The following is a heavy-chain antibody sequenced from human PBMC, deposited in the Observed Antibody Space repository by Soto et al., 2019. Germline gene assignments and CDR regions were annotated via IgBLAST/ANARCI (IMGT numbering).Heavy chain of an antibody. V-gene: IGHV4-4*02. D-gene: IGHD3-10*01. CDR2: IYHSGST. J-gene: IGHJ3*02. CDR3: ASLHGSGSFDAFDI. CDR1: GGSISSSNW. Sequence: QVQLQESGPGLVKPSGTLSLTCAVSGGSISSSNWWSWVRQPPGKGLEWIGEIYHSGSTNYNPSLRSRVTMSVDKSKNRFSRKLSSVTAADTAVYYCASLHGSGSFDAFDIWGQGTMVTVSS.